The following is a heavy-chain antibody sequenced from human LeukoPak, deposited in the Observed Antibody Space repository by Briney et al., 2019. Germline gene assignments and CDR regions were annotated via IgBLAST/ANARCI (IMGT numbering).Heavy chain of an antibody. Sequence: GGSLRLSCAASGFAFNTYAMHWVRQAPGQGLEWVALIWHDGSHKFYSNSVMGQFTISRDNSKNTVSLQMNNLRPEDTAVYYCAREIFGSGSHPDFWGQGTLVTVSS. CDR1: GFAFNTYA. CDR2: IWHDGSHK. CDR3: AREIFGSGSHPDF. V-gene: IGHV3-33*01. D-gene: IGHD3-10*01. J-gene: IGHJ4*02.